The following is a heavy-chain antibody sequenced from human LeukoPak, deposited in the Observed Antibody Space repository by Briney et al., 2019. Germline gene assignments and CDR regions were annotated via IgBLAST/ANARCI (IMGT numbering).Heavy chain of an antibody. CDR3: ARRVAAPRVFDY. D-gene: IGHD3-3*01. Sequence: PSETLSLTCTVSGGSISSSSYHWGWIRQPPGKGLEWIGSIYYSGSTYYNPSLKSRVTISVDTSKNQFSLKLSSVTAADTAVYYCARRVAAPRVFDYWGQGTLVTVSS. CDR2: IYYSGST. V-gene: IGHV4-39*07. CDR1: GGSISSSSYH. J-gene: IGHJ4*02.